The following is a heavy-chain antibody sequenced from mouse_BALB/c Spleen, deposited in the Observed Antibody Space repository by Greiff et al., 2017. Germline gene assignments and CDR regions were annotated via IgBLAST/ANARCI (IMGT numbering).Heavy chain of an antibody. CDR2: ISSGSSTI. J-gene: IGHJ1*01. CDR3: ARVTTVVAGGYWYFDV. CDR1: GFTFSSFG. Sequence: EVNLVESGGGLVQPGGSRKLSCAASGFTFSSFGMHWVRQAPEKGLEWVAYISSGSSTIYYADTVKGRFTISRDNPKNTLFLQMTSLRSEDTAMYYCARVTTVVAGGYWYFDVWGAGTTVTVSS. V-gene: IGHV5-17*02. D-gene: IGHD1-1*01.